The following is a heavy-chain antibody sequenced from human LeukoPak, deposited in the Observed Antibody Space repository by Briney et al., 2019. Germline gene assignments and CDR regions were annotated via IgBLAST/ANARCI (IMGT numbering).Heavy chain of an antibody. D-gene: IGHD6-13*01. CDR3: ARRWRGSSWYLLDY. CDR2: ISTSGGSS. CDR1: GFTFSSYA. V-gene: IGHV3-23*01. Sequence: GGSLRLSCAASGFTFSSYAMSWVRQAPGKGLEWVSGISTSGGSSSYADSVKGRFTISRDNPRNTLYMQMNSLRAEDTAVYYCARRWRGSSWYLLDYWGQGTLVTVSS. J-gene: IGHJ4*02.